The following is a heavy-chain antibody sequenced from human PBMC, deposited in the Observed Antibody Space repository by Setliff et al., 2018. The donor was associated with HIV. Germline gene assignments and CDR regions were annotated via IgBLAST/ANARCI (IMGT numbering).Heavy chain of an antibody. CDR3: ASRVYYYDSSGYLREEGFDP. J-gene: IGHJ5*02. CDR2: IHYSGST. Sequence: SETLSLTCTVSGGSISNSRYYWSWIRQPPGKGLEWIGSIHYSGSTYYNPSLKSRVTISVDPSKNQFSLKLSSVTAADAAVYYCASRVYYYDSSGYLREEGFDPWGQGTLVTVSS. CDR1: GGSISNSRYY. D-gene: IGHD3-22*01. V-gene: IGHV4-39*01.